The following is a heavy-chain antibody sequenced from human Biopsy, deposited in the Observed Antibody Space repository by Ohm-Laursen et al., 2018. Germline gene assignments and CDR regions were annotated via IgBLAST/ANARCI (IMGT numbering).Heavy chain of an antibody. CDR3: ASLGRYCSGENCYGIDY. V-gene: IGHV4-34*01. CDR2: INHSGRT. Sequence: LRLSCSAPGFTFGDAWMSWIRQTPGKGLEWIGEINHSGRTNYNPSLKSRVTISVDTSKNQFSLRLSSVTAADTAVYYCASLGRYCSGENCYGIDYWGQGTLVTVSS. CDR1: GFTFGDAW. J-gene: IGHJ4*02. D-gene: IGHD2-15*01.